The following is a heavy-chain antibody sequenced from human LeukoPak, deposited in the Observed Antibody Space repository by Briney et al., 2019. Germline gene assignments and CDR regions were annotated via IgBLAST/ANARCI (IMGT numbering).Heavy chain of an antibody. J-gene: IGHJ4*02. CDR1: GGSISSSSYY. CDR3: ARSFDFWSGYYVN. D-gene: IGHD3-3*01. V-gene: IGHV4-61*05. Sequence: PSETLSLTCTVSGGSISSSSYYWSWIRQPPGKGLEWIGYISYSGSPNYNPSLKSRVTISVDTSKNQFSLKLSSVTAADTAVYYCARSFDFWSGYYVNWGQGTLVTVSS. CDR2: ISYSGSP.